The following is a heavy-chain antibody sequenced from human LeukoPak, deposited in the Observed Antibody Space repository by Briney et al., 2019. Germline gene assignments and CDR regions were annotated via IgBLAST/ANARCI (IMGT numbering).Heavy chain of an antibody. Sequence: PGGSLRLSCAASGFTVSSNYMSWVRQAPGKGLEWVSVIYSGGSTYYADSVKGRFTISRDSSKNTLYLQMNSLRAEDTAVYYCARDLTNYYDSSGYYVRGAFDIWGQGTMVTVSS. CDR3: ARDLTNYYDSSGYYVRGAFDI. J-gene: IGHJ3*02. D-gene: IGHD3-22*01. V-gene: IGHV3-53*01. CDR1: GFTVSSNY. CDR2: IYSGGST.